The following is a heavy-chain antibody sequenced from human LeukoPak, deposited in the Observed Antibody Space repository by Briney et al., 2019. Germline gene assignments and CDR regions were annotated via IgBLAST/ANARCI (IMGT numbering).Heavy chain of an antibody. D-gene: IGHD6-13*01. V-gene: IGHV3-23*01. Sequence: WGSLRLSCAGSGFTFSSYAMTGVRQTPEKGLEWVSSINKNGRNTYYADSVKGRFTISRDNSKNTLFLQMNSLRAEDTAVYYCARDLLAATVSYFDSWGQGTLVTVSS. CDR2: INKNGRNT. CDR3: ARDLLAATVSYFDS. CDR1: GFTFSSYA. J-gene: IGHJ4*02.